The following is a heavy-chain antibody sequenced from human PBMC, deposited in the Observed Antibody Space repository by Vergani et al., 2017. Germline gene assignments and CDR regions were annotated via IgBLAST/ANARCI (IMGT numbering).Heavy chain of an antibody. CDR2: IYYSGST. Sequence: QLQLQESGPGLVKPSETLSLTCTVSGGSISSSSYYWGWIRQPPGKGLEWIGSIYYSGSTNYNPSLKSRVTISVDTSKNQFSLKLSSVTAADTAVYYCARDGPGDPPDCSGGSCFNWYFDLWGRGTLVTVSS. V-gene: IGHV4-39*07. J-gene: IGHJ2*01. D-gene: IGHD2-15*01. CDR3: ARDGPGDPPDCSGGSCFNWYFDL. CDR1: GGSISSSSYY.